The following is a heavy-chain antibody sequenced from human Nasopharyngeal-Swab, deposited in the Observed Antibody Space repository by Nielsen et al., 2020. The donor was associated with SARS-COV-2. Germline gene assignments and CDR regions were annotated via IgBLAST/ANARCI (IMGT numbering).Heavy chain of an antibody. V-gene: IGHV3-30*18. CDR3: AKDGQQLAFDY. J-gene: IGHJ4*02. CDR2: VSYEGSNK. CDR1: GFTFSSYG. D-gene: IGHD6-13*01. Sequence: GGSLRLSCAASGFTFSSYGIHWVRQAPGKGLEWVAVVSYEGSNKYYADSVKGRFTISRDNSKNTLYLQMNSLRAEDTAVYYCAKDGQQLAFDYWGQGTLVTVSS.